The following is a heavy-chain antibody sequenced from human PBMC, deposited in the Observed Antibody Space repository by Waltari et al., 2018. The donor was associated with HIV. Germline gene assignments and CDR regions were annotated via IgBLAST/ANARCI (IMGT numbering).Heavy chain of an antibody. Sequence: EVRLVESGGGLVQPGGSRRLSCAASGFTFISFWMTWVRQAPGKGLEWVANIKEDGSEIHYVDSVKGRFTISRDNAKNSLYLQMNSLRAEDTAVYYCARRQQLTDWGQGTLVTVSS. CDR2: IKEDGSEI. D-gene: IGHD6-13*01. CDR1: GFTFISFW. CDR3: ARRQQLTD. J-gene: IGHJ4*02. V-gene: IGHV3-7*01.